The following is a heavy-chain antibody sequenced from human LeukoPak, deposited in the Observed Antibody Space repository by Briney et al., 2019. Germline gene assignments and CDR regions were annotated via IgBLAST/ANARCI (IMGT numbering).Heavy chain of an antibody. J-gene: IGHJ3*02. CDR1: GGTFSSYA. D-gene: IGHD3-22*01. V-gene: IGHV1-69*13. CDR2: IIPIFGTA. CDR3: ARDLVYYDNSGLRWDDTFDI. Sequence: SVKVSCKASGGTFSSYAISWVRQAPGQGLEWMGGIIPIFGTANYAQKFQGRVTITADESTSTAYMELSSLRSEDTAVYYCARDLVYYDNSGLRWDDTFDIWGQGTVVTVSS.